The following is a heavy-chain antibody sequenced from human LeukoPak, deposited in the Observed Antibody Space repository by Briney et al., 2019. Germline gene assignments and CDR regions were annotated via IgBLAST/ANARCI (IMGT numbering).Heavy chain of an antibody. V-gene: IGHV1-2*02. D-gene: IGHD5-18*01. CDR1: GYTFTGYY. J-gene: IGHJ5*02. Sequence: ASVKVSCKASGYTFTGYYMHWVRQAPGQGLEWMGWINPNSGGTNYAQKFQGRVNMTRDTSINTAYRGLSRLRSDDTAVYYCARDPDMSSYGLVSWFDPWGQGTLVTVSS. CDR2: INPNSGGT. CDR3: ARDPDMSSYGLVSWFDP.